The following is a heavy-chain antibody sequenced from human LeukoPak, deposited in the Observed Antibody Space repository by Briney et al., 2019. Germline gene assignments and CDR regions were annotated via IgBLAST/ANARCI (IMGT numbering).Heavy chain of an antibody. CDR3: ADYSPYYYYMDV. CDR1: GFTFSNYA. CDR2: ISSSSSYI. V-gene: IGHV3-21*01. Sequence: PGGSLRLSCAASGFTFSNYAMNWVRQAPGKGLEWVSSISSSSSYIYYADSVKGRFTISRDNAKNSLYLQMNSLRAEDTAVYYCADYSPYYYYMDVWGKGTTVTVSS. D-gene: IGHD2-15*01. J-gene: IGHJ6*03.